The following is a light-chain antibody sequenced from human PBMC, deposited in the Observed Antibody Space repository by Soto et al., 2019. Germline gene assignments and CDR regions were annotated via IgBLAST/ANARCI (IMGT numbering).Light chain of an antibody. V-gene: IGKV3D-20*02. J-gene: IGKJ4*01. CDR3: QQRGNWPSLT. CDR2: GAS. Sequence: EIVLTQSPGTLSLSPGERATLSCRASQSVSDNYLAWYQQKPGQAPRLVISGASSRATGIPDRFSGSGSGTDFTLIISSLEPEDFAVYYCQQRGNWPSLTFGGGTKVDIK. CDR1: QSVSDNY.